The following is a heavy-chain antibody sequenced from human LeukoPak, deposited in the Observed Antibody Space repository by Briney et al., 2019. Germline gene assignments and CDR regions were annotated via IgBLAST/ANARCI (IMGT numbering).Heavy chain of an antibody. D-gene: IGHD7-27*01. J-gene: IGHJ4*02. CDR1: GGSFSGYY. V-gene: IGHV4-34*01. CDR3: ARVLGTYFDY. CDR2: INHSGST. Sequence: PSETLSLTFAVYGGSFSGYYWSWIRQPPGKGLEWIGEINHSGSTNYNPSLKSRVTISVDTSKNQFSLKLSSVTAADTAVYYCARVLGTYFDYWGQGTLVTVSS.